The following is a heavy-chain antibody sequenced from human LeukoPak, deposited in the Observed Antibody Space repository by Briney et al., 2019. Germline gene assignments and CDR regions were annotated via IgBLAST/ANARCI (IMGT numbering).Heavy chain of an antibody. J-gene: IGHJ3*02. CDR3: ARDSSSGDYDAFDI. D-gene: IGHD4-17*01. V-gene: IGHV3-9*01. CDR1: GFTFDDYA. CDR2: ISWNSGSI. Sequence: GRSLRLSCAASGFTFDDYAMHWVRQAPGKGLEWVSGISWNSGSIGYADSVKGRFTISRDNAKNSLYLQMNSLRAEDTAVYYCARDSSSGDYDAFDIWGQGTMVTVSS.